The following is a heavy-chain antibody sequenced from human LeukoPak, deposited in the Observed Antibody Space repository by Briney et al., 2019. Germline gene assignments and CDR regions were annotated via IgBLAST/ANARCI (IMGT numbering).Heavy chain of an antibody. V-gene: IGHV1-18*01. CDR2: ISAYNGNT. CDR3: ARTRAYYDYVWGSYRYYFDY. Sequence: ASVKVSCKASGYTFTSYGISWVRQAPGQGLEWVGWISAYNGNTNYAQKLQGRVTMTTDTSTSTAYMELRSLRSDDTAVYYCARTRAYYDYVWGSYRYYFDYWGQGTLVTVSS. CDR1: GYTFTSYG. J-gene: IGHJ4*02. D-gene: IGHD3-16*02.